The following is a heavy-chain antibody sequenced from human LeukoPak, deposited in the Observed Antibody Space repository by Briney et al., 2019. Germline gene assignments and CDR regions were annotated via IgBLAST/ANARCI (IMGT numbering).Heavy chain of an antibody. D-gene: IGHD3-22*01. Sequence: ASVKVSCKSSGGTFSSYAIIWVRQAPGQGLEWMGGIIPIFGTANYAQKFQGRVTITADESTRTAYMELSSLRSEDTAVYYCARVYYDSSGSTRYYYGMDVWGQGTTATVSS. CDR2: IIPIFGTA. CDR1: GGTFSSYA. J-gene: IGHJ6*02. V-gene: IGHV1-69*13. CDR3: ARVYYDSSGSTRYYYGMDV.